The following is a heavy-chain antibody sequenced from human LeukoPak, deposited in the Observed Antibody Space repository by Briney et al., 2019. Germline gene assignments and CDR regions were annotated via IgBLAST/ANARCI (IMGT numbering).Heavy chain of an antibody. CDR1: GFTVSSNY. D-gene: IGHD3-10*01. CDR3: AKDWWNYYYGSGSYDWDDY. Sequence: QPGGSLRLSCAASGFTVSSNYMSWVRQAPGKGLEWVSVIYSGGSTYYADSVKGRFTISRDNSRNTLFLQMNSLRAEDTAVYYCAKDWWNYYYGSGSYDWDDYWGQGTLVTVSS. J-gene: IGHJ4*02. V-gene: IGHV3-53*01. CDR2: IYSGGST.